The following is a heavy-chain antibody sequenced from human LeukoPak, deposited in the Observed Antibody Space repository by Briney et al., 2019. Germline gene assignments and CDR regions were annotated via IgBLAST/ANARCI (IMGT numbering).Heavy chain of an antibody. J-gene: IGHJ4*02. Sequence: GGSLRLSCAASGFTFSSYEMNWVRQAPGKGLEWVSYISSSGSTICYADSVKGRFTISRDNAKNSLYLQMNSLRAEDTAVYYCARDGDFTGVDYWGQGTLVTVSS. CDR2: ISSSGSTI. CDR1: GFTFSSYE. V-gene: IGHV3-48*03. D-gene: IGHD3-3*01. CDR3: ARDGDFTGVDY.